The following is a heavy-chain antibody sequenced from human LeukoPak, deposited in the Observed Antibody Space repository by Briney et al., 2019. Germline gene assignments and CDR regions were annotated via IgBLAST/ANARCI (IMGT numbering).Heavy chain of an antibody. V-gene: IGHV3-66*04. CDR3: ARPPYGGVDY. Sequence: GGFLRLSCAASGLTVSSYMSWVRQAPGKGLEWVSVIYSGGSIYYADSVKGRFTISRDKSKNTLYLQMNSLRAEDTAVYYCARPPYGGVDYWGQGTLVTVSS. D-gene: IGHD4-23*01. J-gene: IGHJ4*02. CDR2: IYSGGSI. CDR1: GLTVSSY.